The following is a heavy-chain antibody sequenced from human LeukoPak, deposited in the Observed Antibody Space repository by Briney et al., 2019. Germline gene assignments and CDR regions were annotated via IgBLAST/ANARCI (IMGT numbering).Heavy chain of an antibody. J-gene: IGHJ4*02. CDR1: GGSISNSSYY. V-gene: IGHV4-39*07. CDR2: IYYSGST. CDR3: AREAYCGGDCYSGFDY. D-gene: IGHD2-21*02. Sequence: SETLSLTCTVSGGSISNSSYYWGWIRQPPGKGLEWIGSIYYSGSTYYNPSLKSRVTISVDTSKNQFSLKLSSVTAADTAVYYCAREAYCGGDCYSGFDYWGQGTLVTVSS.